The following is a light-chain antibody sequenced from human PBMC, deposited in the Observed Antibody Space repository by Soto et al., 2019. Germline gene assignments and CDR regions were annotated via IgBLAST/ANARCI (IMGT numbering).Light chain of an antibody. CDR2: GAS. CDR1: QSISSA. CDR3: QQYNNWPPYT. J-gene: IGKJ2*01. Sequence: EIVMTQSPATLSVSPGERATLSCRASQSISSALAWYQQKPGQAPRLLIYGASTRATGIPARFSGSGSGTEFTLTISSLQSEDFAVYYCQQYNNWPPYTFLQGTKLEIK. V-gene: IGKV3-15*01.